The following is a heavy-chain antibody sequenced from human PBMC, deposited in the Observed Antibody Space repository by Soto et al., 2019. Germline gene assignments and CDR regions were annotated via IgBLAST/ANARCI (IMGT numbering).Heavy chain of an antibody. CDR2: ISSSGSSI. D-gene: IGHD6-6*01. V-gene: IGHV3-11*01. Sequence: QVQLVESGGGLVKPGGSLRLSCAASGFTFSDSYMSWIRQAPGKGLEWVSYISSSGSSISYADSVKGRFTISRDSAKNSLYLQMNNLRVADTAVYYCARDWDIAARFDPWGQGTLVTVSS. J-gene: IGHJ5*02. CDR1: GFTFSDSY. CDR3: ARDWDIAARFDP.